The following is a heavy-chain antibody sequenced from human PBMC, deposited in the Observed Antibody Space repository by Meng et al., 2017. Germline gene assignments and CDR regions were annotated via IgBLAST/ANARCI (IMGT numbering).Heavy chain of an antibody. CDR2: IYWDDDK. J-gene: IGHJ5*02. Sequence: ITLKERGPPLVKPTQTLTLTCTFSGFSLSTSGVGVGWIRQPPGKALEWLALIYWDDDKRYSPSLKSRLTITKDTSKNQVVLTMTNMDPVDTATYYCAHRRGDSREGWFDPWGQGTLVTVSS. V-gene: IGHV2-5*02. CDR3: AHRRGDSREGWFDP. CDR1: GFSLSTSGVG. D-gene: IGHD2-21*02.